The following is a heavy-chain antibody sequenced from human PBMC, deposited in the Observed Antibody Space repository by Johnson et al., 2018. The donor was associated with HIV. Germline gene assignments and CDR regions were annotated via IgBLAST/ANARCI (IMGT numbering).Heavy chain of an antibody. D-gene: IGHD3-10*01. CDR1: GFTVSSNY. Sequence: VQLVESGGGLIQPGGSLRLSCAASGFTVSSNYMSWVRQAPGKGLAWVSVIYSGGSTYYADSVKGRFTISRENAKNSLYLQMNSLRAGDTAVYYCSRERRGGAFDIWGPGTMVTVSS. CDR2: IYSGGST. V-gene: IGHV3-53*01. J-gene: IGHJ3*02. CDR3: SRERRGGAFDI.